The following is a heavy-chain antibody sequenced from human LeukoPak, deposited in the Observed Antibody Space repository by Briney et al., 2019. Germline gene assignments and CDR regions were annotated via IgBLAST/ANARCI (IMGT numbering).Heavy chain of an antibody. D-gene: IGHD6-13*01. Sequence: KPSETLSLTCTVSGASISSYYWSWIRQPPGKGLEWIGYIYYSGTTKYNPSLKSRVTISIDTSKNQFSLKVNSVTAADTAVYYCARGEAGSLDYWGQGTLVTVSS. CDR2: IYYSGTT. V-gene: IGHV4-59*01. J-gene: IGHJ4*02. CDR1: GASISSYY. CDR3: ARGEAGSLDY.